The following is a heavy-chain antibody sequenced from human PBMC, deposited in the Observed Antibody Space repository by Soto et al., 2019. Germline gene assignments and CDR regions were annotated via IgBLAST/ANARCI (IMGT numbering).Heavy chain of an antibody. CDR2: IYHSGST. CDR3: ARRGYSYGTGWFDP. V-gene: IGHV4-59*08. D-gene: IGHD5-18*01. CDR1: GGSISSYY. Sequence: SETLSLTCTVSGGSISSYYWSWIRQPPGKGLEWIGEIYHSGSTNYNPSLKSRVTVSIDTSKNQFSLKLSSVTAADTAVYYCARRGYSYGTGWFDPWGQGTLVTVSS. J-gene: IGHJ5*02.